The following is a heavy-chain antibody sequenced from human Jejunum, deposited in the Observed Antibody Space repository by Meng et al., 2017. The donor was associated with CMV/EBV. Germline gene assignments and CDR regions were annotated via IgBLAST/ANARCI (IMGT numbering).Heavy chain of an antibody. CDR1: GSPFSSYE. Sequence: SGSPFSSYEMDWVRQAPGKGLEWVSYISSDDRTVLYANSVRSRFAISRDNSKNSLYLQMNSVRADDTAVYHCAKASPYGGNTFFDYWGQGALVTVSS. D-gene: IGHD4/OR15-4a*01. V-gene: IGHV3-48*03. CDR2: ISSDDRTV. J-gene: IGHJ4*02. CDR3: AKASPYGGNTFFDY.